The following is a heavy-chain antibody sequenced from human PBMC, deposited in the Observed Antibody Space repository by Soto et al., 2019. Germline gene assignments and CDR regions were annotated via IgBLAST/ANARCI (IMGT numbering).Heavy chain of an antibody. CDR3: ARSPAYSSGWGRGPYYYHGMDV. D-gene: IGHD6-19*01. V-gene: IGHV3-74*01. Sequence: GGSLRLSCAASGFTFSRYWMHWVRQAPGKGLEWVSRASPDGTSTSYADSVKGRFTISRDNAKNTLFMQMNSLRAEDTAVYYCARSPAYSSGWGRGPYYYHGMDVWGPGTTVTVSS. CDR2: ASPDGTST. CDR1: GFTFSRYW. J-gene: IGHJ6*02.